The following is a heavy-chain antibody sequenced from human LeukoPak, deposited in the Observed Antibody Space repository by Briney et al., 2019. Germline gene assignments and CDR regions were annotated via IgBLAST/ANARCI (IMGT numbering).Heavy chain of an antibody. Sequence: GESLKISCKGSGYSFTSYWIGWVRQMPGKGLEWMGIIYPGDSDTRYSSSFQGQVTISADKSISTAYLQWSSLKASDTAMYYCARRERGHSLGQTFDYWGQGTLVTVSS. J-gene: IGHJ4*02. CDR3: ARRERGHSLGQTFDY. CDR2: IYPGDSDT. V-gene: IGHV5-51*01. CDR1: GYSFTSYW. D-gene: IGHD3-16*01.